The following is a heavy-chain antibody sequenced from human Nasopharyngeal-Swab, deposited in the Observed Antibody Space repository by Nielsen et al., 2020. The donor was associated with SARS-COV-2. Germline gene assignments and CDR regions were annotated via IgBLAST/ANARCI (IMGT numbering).Heavy chain of an antibody. CDR1: GGSFSGYY. CDR2: INHSGST. V-gene: IGHV4-34*01. Sequence: SETLSLTCAVYGGSFSGYYWSWIRQPPGKGLEWIGEINHSGSTNYNPSLKSRVTISVDTSKNQFSLKLSSVTAADTAVYYCARGTTVTTFFDYYGMDVWGQGTTVTVSS. CDR3: ARGTTVTTFFDYYGMDV. D-gene: IGHD4-17*01. J-gene: IGHJ6*02.